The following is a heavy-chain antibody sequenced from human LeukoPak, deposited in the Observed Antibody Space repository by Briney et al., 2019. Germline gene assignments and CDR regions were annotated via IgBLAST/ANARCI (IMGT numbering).Heavy chain of an antibody. D-gene: IGHD3-22*01. J-gene: IGHJ4*02. CDR1: GGSFSGYY. CDR3: ARGGPRAQGADSSGQYYFDY. CDR2: INHRGST. Sequence: SETLSLTCAVYGGSFSGYYWSWIRQPPGKGPEWIGEINHRGSTNYNPSLKSRVTISVDTSKNQFSLKLSSVTAADTAVYYRARGGPRAQGADSSGQYYFDYWGQGTLVTVSS. V-gene: IGHV4-34*01.